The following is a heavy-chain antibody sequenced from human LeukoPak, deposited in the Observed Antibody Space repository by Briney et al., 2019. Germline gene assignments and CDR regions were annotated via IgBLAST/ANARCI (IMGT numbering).Heavy chain of an antibody. J-gene: IGHJ4*02. CDR1: GFTFGIYE. V-gene: IGHV3-48*03. CDR2: ISGGGETM. Sequence: PGGSLRLSCAASGFTFGIYEMNWVRQPPGKGLEWVSYISGGGETMYYADSVKGRFTTSRDNAKTSLYLQMNSLRAEDTAVYYCARAGAYHFDNWGQGTLVTVSS. CDR3: ARAGAYHFDN. D-gene: IGHD3-16*01.